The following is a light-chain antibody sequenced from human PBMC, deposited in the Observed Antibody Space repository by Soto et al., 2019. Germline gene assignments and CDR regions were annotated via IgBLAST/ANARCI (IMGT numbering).Light chain of an antibody. V-gene: IGKV3-20*01. Sequence: VLTQSPGTLSLSPGERATLSCRTGHSVAGIYLAWYQQTPGQAPRLLIHAASNRATGIPDSFSGGGSGTAFTLTISRLEPEDSSVYYCQLYGPSPMYTFGQGPKLEIK. CDR2: AAS. J-gene: IGKJ2*01. CDR3: QLYGPSPMYT. CDR1: HSVAGIY.